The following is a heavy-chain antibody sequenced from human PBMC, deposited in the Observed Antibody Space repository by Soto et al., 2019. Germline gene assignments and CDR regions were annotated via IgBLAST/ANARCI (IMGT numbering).Heavy chain of an antibody. CDR2: IRHDSDRSHI. D-gene: IGHD2-2*02. CDR3: ARSGNWGYCSSTSCYIRRGSLTLGWFDP. CDR1: GFIFSNYG. V-gene: IGHV3-33*01. Sequence: QVQLVESGGDVVQPGRSLRLSCAASGFIFSNYGMHWVRQAPGKGLEWVAVIRHDSDRSHIYYADSVKGRFTISRDNSKNTLFLQMNSLRAEDTAVYYCARSGNWGYCSSTSCYIRRGSLTLGWFDPWGQGTLVTVSS. J-gene: IGHJ5*02.